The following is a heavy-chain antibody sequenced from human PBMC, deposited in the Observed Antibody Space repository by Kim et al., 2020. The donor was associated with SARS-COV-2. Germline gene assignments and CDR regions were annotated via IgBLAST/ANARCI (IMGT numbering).Heavy chain of an antibody. CDR3: ARGVAAAGYYYYYGMDV. CDR1: GYSFTSYW. Sequence: GESLKISCKGSGYSFTSYWISWVRQMPGKGLEWMGRIDPSDSYTNYSPSFQGHVTISADKSISTAYLQWSSLKASDTAMYYCARGVAAAGYYYYYGMDVWGQGTTVTVS. D-gene: IGHD6-13*01. J-gene: IGHJ6*02. CDR2: IDPSDSYT. V-gene: IGHV5-10-1*01.